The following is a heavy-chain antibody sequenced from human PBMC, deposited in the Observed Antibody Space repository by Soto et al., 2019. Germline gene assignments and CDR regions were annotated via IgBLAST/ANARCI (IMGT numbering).Heavy chain of an antibody. Sequence: GGSLRLSCAASGFTFDDYAMHWVRQAPGKGLEWVSGINWNSGSIGYADSVKGRFTISRDNAKTSLYLQMNSLRAEDTALYYCAKDRGSGSYAANYYYYGMDVWGQGTTVT. J-gene: IGHJ6*02. V-gene: IGHV3-9*01. CDR2: INWNSGSI. CDR1: GFTFDDYA. CDR3: AKDRGSGSYAANYYYYGMDV. D-gene: IGHD3-10*01.